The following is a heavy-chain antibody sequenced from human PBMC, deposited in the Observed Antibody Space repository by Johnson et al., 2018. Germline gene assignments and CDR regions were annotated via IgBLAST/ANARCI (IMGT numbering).Heavy chain of an antibody. CDR1: GFTFSDLY. CDR2: TRDKSNSYTT. V-gene: IGHV3-72*01. D-gene: IGHD3-10*01. Sequence: EVQLVESGGGLVQPGGSLRLSCAASGFTFSDLYMDWVRQAPGKGLEWVGRTRDKSNSYTTAYAASVKDRLTISRADSTTSLYLQMNSMKTEDKAVYYCVSASGNTYPDFQNWGQGTLVTVSS. J-gene: IGHJ1*01. CDR3: VSASGNTYPDFQN.